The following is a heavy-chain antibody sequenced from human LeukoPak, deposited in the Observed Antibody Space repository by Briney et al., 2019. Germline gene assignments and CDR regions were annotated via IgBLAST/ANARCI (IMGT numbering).Heavy chain of an antibody. CDR1: GGSISSYY. CDR2: IYYSGST. CDR3: ARNLGRITIFGVVAPPDY. J-gene: IGHJ4*02. Sequence: PSETLSLTCTVSGGSISSYYWSWIRQPPGKGLEWIGYIYYSGSTYYNPSLKSRVTISVDTSKNQFSLKLSSVTAADTAVYYCARNLGRITIFGVVAPPDYWGQGTLVTVSS. D-gene: IGHD3-3*01. V-gene: IGHV4-59*08.